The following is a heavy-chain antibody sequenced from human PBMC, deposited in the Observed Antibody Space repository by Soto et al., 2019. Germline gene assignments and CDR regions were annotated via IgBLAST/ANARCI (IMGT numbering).Heavy chain of an antibody. D-gene: IGHD7-27*01. CDR1: GFTFSGSA. V-gene: IGHV3-73*01. J-gene: IGHJ6*02. CDR2: IRSKANSYAT. Sequence: PGGSLRLSCAASGFTFSGSAMHWVRQASGKGLEWVGRIRSKANSYATTYAASVKGRFTISRDDSKNTAYLQLNSLKTEDTAMYFCTSQTADEYYYYHMDLWGQGTTVTVSS. CDR3: TSQTADEYYYYHMDL.